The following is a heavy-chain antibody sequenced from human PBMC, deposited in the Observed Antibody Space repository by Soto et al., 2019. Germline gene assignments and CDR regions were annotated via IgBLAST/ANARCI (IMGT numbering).Heavy chain of an antibody. CDR2: IYWNDDK. Sequence: VSGPTLVNPTQTLTLTCTFSGFSLSTSGVGVGWIRQPPGKALEWLALIYWNDDKRYSPSLKSRLTITKDTSKNQVVLTMTNMDPVDTATYYCAHSKRYNWNDESYFDYWGQGTLVTVSS. CDR3: AHSKRYNWNDESYFDY. D-gene: IGHD1-20*01. V-gene: IGHV2-5*01. J-gene: IGHJ4*02. CDR1: GFSLSTSGVG.